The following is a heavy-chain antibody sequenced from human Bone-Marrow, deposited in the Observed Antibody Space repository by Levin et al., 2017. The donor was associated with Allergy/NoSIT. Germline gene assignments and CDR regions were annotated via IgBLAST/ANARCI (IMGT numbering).Heavy chain of an antibody. V-gene: IGHV3-23*01. D-gene: IGHD3-10*02. CDR2: ISGSGGST. CDR1: GFTFSSYA. Sequence: GGSLRLSCAASGFTFSSYAMSWVRQAPGKGLEWVSAISGSGGSTYYADPVKGRFTISRDNSKNTLYLQMNSLRAEDTAVYDCAKDVYYVHRLDYFDYWGQGTLVTVSS. CDR3: AKDVYYVHRLDYFDY. J-gene: IGHJ4*02.